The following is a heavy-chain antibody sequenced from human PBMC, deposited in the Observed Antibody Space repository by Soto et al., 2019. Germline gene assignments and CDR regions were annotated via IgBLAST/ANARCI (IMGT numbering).Heavy chain of an antibody. D-gene: IGHD1-26*01. V-gene: IGHV3-74*01. Sequence: EVQLVESGGGSVQPGGSLRLSCEASGFTFSAYWMHWVRQAPGKGLVWVSRINPDGITTSYADSVEGRFTISRDNTKNTLYLQMHSLRPEDTAVYFCARVGVGAYFFDSWGQGVLLTVSS. CDR2: INPDGITT. CDR3: ARVGVGAYFFDS. J-gene: IGHJ4*02. CDR1: GFTFSAYW.